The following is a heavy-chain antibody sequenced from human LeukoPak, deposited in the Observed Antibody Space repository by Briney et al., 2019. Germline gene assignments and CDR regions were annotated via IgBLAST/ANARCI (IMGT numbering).Heavy chain of an antibody. V-gene: IGHV3-7*03. D-gene: IGHD6-19*01. Sequence: GGSLRLSCAASGFTFSSYWMSWVRQAPGKGLEWVANIKQDGSEKYYVDSVKGRLTISRDNAKNSLYLQMNSLRAEDTAVYYCARESVAGYFDYWGQGTQVTVSS. J-gene: IGHJ4*02. CDR2: IKQDGSEK. CDR3: ARESVAGYFDY. CDR1: GFTFSSYW.